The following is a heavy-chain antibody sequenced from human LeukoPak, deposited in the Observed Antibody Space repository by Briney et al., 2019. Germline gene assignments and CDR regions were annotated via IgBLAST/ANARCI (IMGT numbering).Heavy chain of an antibody. Sequence: SETLSLTCTVSGGSISSSSYCWGWIRQPPGKGLERIGTICYSGSTFYNPSLKSRVTISVDTSKNQFSLRLSSVTAADTAVYYCARSVYIVVEYYFDCWGQGALVTVSS. CDR1: GGSISSSSYC. J-gene: IGHJ4*02. CDR3: ARSVYIVVEYYFDC. CDR2: ICYSGST. V-gene: IGHV4-39*01. D-gene: IGHD2-15*01.